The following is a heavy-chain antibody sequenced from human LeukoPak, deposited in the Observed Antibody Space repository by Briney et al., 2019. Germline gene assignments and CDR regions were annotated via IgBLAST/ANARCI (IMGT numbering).Heavy chain of an antibody. J-gene: IGHJ4*02. D-gene: IGHD4-23*01. CDR2: INPTGDST. V-gene: IGHV1-46*01. Sequence: ASVKVSCKASGYTFTSYYMHWVRQAPGQGLEWVGLINPTGDSTNYAQNFRGRVTMTRDTSTSTVYMDLSSLRSEDTAVYYCAREASGGYFDYWGQGTLVTVSS. CDR3: AREASGGYFDY. CDR1: GYTFTSYY.